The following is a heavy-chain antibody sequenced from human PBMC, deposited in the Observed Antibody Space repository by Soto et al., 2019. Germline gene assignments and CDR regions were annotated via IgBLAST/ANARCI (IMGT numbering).Heavy chain of an antibody. CDR3: ARETSAPGTFREDASDI. CDR1: GDTFSNYV. D-gene: IGHD6-13*01. V-gene: IGHV1-69*12. J-gene: IGHJ3*02. CDR2: IVPIFRTA. Sequence: QVQLVQSGAEVKKPGSSVKVACKVSGDTFSNYVINWVRQAPGQGLEWMGAIVPIFRTANYAQKFQGRVTITEDEFTITAYMELSGLRSDDTATYYCARETSAPGTFREDASDIWGQGTLVTVSS.